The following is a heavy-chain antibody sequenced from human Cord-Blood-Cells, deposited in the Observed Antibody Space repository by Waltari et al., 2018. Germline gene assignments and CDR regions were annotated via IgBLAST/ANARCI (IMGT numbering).Heavy chain of an antibody. CDR2: IYSGGST. Sequence: EVQLVESGGGLIQPGGSLRLSCAASGFTVSSNYLRWVRPPPGKGLEWFSVIYSGGSTYYADSVKGRFTISRDNSKNTLYLQMNSLRAEDTAVYYCARGGGYSYGYRDAFDIWGQGTMVTVSS. J-gene: IGHJ3*02. CDR3: ARGGGYSYGYRDAFDI. CDR1: GFTVSSNY. D-gene: IGHD5-18*01. V-gene: IGHV3-53*01.